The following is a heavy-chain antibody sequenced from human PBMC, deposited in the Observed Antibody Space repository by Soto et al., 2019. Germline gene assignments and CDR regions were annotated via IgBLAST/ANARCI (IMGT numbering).Heavy chain of an antibody. D-gene: IGHD6-19*01. Sequence: PGGSLRLSCAASGFSFSNYAMHWVRQAPGKGLEWVAVISYDGSNKYYADSVKGRFTISRDNSKNTLYLQMNSLRAEDTAVYYCARDRVIAVAGTSWYFDLWGRGTLVTVLL. CDR1: GFSFSNYA. J-gene: IGHJ2*01. V-gene: IGHV3-30-3*01. CDR2: ISYDGSNK. CDR3: ARDRVIAVAGTSWYFDL.